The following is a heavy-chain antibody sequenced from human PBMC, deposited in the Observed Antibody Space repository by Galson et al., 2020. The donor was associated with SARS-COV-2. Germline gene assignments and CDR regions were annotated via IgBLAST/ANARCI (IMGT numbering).Heavy chain of an antibody. J-gene: IGHJ4*02. D-gene: IGHD6-19*01. Sequence: GGSLRLSCAASGFTFSTFPMHWVRQTPGKGLEWVAVTSDNGRIKTYLDSVRGRFTISRDNSKNTLFLQMNSLRKEDTGVYYCARSYDSAWHNFDFWGQGTLVTVSS. CDR3: ARSYDSAWHNFDF. CDR2: TSDNGRIK. CDR1: GFTFSTFP. V-gene: IGHV3-30-3*01.